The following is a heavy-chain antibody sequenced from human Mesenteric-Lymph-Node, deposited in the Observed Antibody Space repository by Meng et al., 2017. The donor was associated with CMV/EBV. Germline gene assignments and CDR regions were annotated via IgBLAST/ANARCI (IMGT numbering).Heavy chain of an antibody. CDR1: GNSLNGYY. CDR3: ARGGPPGY. Sequence: ASVKVSCKASGNSLNGYYMHWVRQVPGQGLEWVGWVNPYTGGPKSAQRFQGRVTLTRDTSINTVYMELSSLRSEDTAVYYCARGGPPGYWGQGTLVTVSS. V-gene: IGHV1-2*02. J-gene: IGHJ4*02. CDR2: VNPYTGGP.